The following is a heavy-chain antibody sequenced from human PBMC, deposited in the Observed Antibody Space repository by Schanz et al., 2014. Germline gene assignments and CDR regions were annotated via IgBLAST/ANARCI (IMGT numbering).Heavy chain of an antibody. V-gene: IGHV3-9*01. D-gene: IGHD2-8*01. CDR3: ARAPGANASPYYFDY. J-gene: IGHJ4*02. CDR1: GFIFEDYA. CDR2: ISWNSYSL. Sequence: EVQLVESEGGLVQPGGSLRLSCAASGFIFEDYAMYWVRQAPGKGLEWVSGISWNSYSLLYADSVQGRFTISRDNAKNSLYLQMNSLRHDDTAFYYCARAPGANASPYYFDYWGQGSLVTVSS.